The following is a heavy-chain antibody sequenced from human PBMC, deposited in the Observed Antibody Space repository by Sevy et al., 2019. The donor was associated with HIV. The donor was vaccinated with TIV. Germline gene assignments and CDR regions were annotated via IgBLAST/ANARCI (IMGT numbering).Heavy chain of an antibody. CDR2: LSFGCGRI. CDR3: AREGCTRPHDH. CDR1: GFNFNIYS. V-gene: IGHV3-23*01. J-gene: IGHJ4*02. Sequence: GGSLRLSCVASGFNFNIYSMSWVRQAPGKGLEWVSTLSFGCGRINHADSVRGRFTMSRDDSKKTVYLEMNSLRAEDTAVYYCAREGCTRPHDHWGQGTLVTVSS. D-gene: IGHD2-8*01.